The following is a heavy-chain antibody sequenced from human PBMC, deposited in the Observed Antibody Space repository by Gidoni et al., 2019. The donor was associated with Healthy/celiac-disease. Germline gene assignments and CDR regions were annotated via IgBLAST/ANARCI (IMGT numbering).Heavy chain of an antibody. CDR3: AKGGYCSGGSCYRPQDFYGMDV. Sequence: EVPLLESGGGLVQPGGSMRLRCAASGVPFSSYAMSWVRQAPGKGLEWVSAISGSGGSTYYADSVKGRFTISRDNSKNTLYLQMNSLRAEDTAVYYCAKGGYCSGGSCYRPQDFYGMDVWGQGTTVTVSS. CDR1: GVPFSSYA. V-gene: IGHV3-23*01. D-gene: IGHD2-15*01. CDR2: ISGSGGST. J-gene: IGHJ6*02.